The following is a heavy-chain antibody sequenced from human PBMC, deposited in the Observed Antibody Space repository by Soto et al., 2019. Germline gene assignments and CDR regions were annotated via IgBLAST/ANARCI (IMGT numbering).Heavy chain of an antibody. V-gene: IGHV3-30*18. J-gene: IGHJ4*02. D-gene: IGHD6-6*01. CDR3: AKDTYSSSLASD. Sequence: GGSLRLSCAASGFTFSSYGMHWVRQAPGKGLEWVAVISYDGSNKYYADSVKGRFTISRDNSKNTLYLQMNSLRAEDTAVYYCAKDTYSSSLASDWGQGTLVTVSS. CDR2: ISYDGSNK. CDR1: GFTFSSYG.